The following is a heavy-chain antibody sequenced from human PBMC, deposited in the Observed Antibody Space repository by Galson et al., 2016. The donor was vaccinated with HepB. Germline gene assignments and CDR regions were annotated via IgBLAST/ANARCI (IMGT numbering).Heavy chain of an antibody. CDR2: IYYNRGT. J-gene: IGHJ4*02. D-gene: IGHD2-15*01. V-gene: IGHV4-31*03. Sequence: TLSLTCTVSGGSISSGGYYWSWIRQHPGKGLEWIGYIYYNRGTNYNPSLKSRVTISVDTSKNQLSLKLNSVTAADTAVYYCARVAAAPDYWGQGTLVTVSS. CDR3: ARVAAAPDY. CDR1: GGSISSGGYY.